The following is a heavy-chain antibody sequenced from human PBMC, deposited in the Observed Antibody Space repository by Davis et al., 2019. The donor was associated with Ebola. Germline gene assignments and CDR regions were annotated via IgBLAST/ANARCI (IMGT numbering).Heavy chain of an antibody. CDR2: IHSDGST. V-gene: IGHV3-53*01. CDR3: ARDWAGLDV. Sequence: GGSLRLSCTASGFTVSSNHMSWVRQAPGKGLEWVSLIHSDGSTYHADSVKGRFTISRHNSKNTVSLQMNSLRAEDTAVYYCARDWAGLDVWGKGTTVTVSS. D-gene: IGHD3-16*01. CDR1: GFTVSSNH. J-gene: IGHJ6*04.